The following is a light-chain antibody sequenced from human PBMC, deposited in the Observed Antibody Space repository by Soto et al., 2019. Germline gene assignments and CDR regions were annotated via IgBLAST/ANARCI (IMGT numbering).Light chain of an antibody. CDR3: SSYTSGSSHYV. J-gene: IGLJ1*01. V-gene: IGLV2-14*01. Sequence: QSVLTQPASVSGSPGQSITISCTGTSSDVGAYYSVSWYQHHPGKVPKLIIYGVTNRPSGVSNRFSGSKSGNTASLTISGLQAEDEADYHCSSYTSGSSHYVFGTGTKVTVL. CDR1: SSDVGAYYS. CDR2: GVT.